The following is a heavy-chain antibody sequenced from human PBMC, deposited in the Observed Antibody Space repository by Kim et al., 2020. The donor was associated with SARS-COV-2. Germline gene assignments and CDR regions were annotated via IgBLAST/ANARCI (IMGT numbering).Heavy chain of an antibody. CDR1: GGSFSGYY. Sequence: SETLSLTCAVYGGSFSGYYWSWIRQPPGKGLEWIGEINHSGSTNYNPSLKSRVTISVDTSKNQFSLKLSSVTAADTAVYYCARGEGYCSSTSCLNWFDPWGQGTLVTVSS. CDR3: ARGEGYCSSTSCLNWFDP. CDR2: INHSGST. V-gene: IGHV4-34*01. J-gene: IGHJ5*02. D-gene: IGHD2-2*01.